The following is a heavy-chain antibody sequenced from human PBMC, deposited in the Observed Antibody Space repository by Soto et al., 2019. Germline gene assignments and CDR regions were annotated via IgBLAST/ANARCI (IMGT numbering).Heavy chain of an antibody. CDR3: ARRNSSGPIDH. J-gene: IGHJ4*02. D-gene: IGHD3-22*01. V-gene: IGHV1-3*01. CDR2: INAGNGNT. CDR1: GFTFTTHA. Sequence: QVHLVQSGAEVKEPGASVKVSCKTSGFTFTTHAIHLVRQAPGQSLEWMGWINAGNGNTKYSQRLQDRVTITRDTSASTAYMELSSLRPEDRAVYYCARRNSSGPIDHWGQGTLVTVSS.